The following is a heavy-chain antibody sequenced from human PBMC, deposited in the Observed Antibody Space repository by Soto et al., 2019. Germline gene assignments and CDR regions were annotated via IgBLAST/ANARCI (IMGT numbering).Heavy chain of an antibody. D-gene: IGHD3-3*02. CDR2: ISRSSSSI. J-gene: IGHJ6*02. CDR1: GFTFSTYS. CDR3: ARGYSNYAFFSMDV. V-gene: IGHV3-48*02. Sequence: GGSLRLSCAASGFTFSTYSMNWVRQAPGKGPEWVSYISRSSSSIYYGDSVKGRFTISRDNDKNSLYLQMNGLRDDDTAVYYCARGYSNYAFFSMDVWGQGTTVTVSS.